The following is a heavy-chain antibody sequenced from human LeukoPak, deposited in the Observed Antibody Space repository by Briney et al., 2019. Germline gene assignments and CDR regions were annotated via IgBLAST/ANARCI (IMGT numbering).Heavy chain of an antibody. CDR1: GFTFSSYA. D-gene: IGHD1-14*01. V-gene: IGHV3-30-3*01. CDR3: ARVLEAGTDAFDI. Sequence: PGGSLRLSCAASGFTFSSYAMHWVRQAPGKGLEWVAVISYDGSNKYYADSVKGRFTISRDNSKNTLYLQMNSLRAEDTAVYYCARVLEAGTDAFDIWGQGTMVTVSS. J-gene: IGHJ3*02. CDR2: ISYDGSNK.